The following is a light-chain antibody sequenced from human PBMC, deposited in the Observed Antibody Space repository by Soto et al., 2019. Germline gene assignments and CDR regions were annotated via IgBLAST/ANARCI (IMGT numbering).Light chain of an antibody. CDR2: GAS. CDR1: QSVSSSY. J-gene: IGKJ1*01. CDR3: PQYGSSQGT. V-gene: IGKV3-20*01. Sequence: EIVLTQSPGTLSLSPGERATLSCRASQSVSSSYLAWYQQKPGQAPRLLIYGASSRATGIPDRFSGSGSGTDFTLTISRLEPEDLAVYYCPQYGSSQGTFGQGTKVEIK.